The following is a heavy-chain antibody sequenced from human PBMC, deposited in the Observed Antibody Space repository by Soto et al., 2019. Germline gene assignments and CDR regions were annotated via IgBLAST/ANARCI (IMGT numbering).Heavy chain of an antibody. CDR2: VHCDETE. D-gene: IGHD3-10*01. V-gene: IGHV2-5*02. J-gene: IGHJ3*01. Sequence: QITLKESGPPLVQPTQTLTLTCTFSGFSLSTSGVGVAWIRQPPGKALEFLALVHCDETERYRSSLESRLTIRKHPPKNQVVLTLSNVDPVDTATYYFAHLLWFGDGALDVWAHGTMVIVSS. CDR1: GFSLSTSGVG. CDR3: AHLLWFGDGALDV.